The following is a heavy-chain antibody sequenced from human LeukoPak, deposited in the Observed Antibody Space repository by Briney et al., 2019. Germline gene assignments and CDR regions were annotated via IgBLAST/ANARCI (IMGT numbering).Heavy chain of an antibody. D-gene: IGHD1-26*01. CDR1: GYSFTSYW. V-gene: IGHV5-51*01. J-gene: IGHJ4*02. CDR3: ARHITLSGSYYQPFDY. CDR2: IYPGDSDT. Sequence: GESLKISCKGSGYSFTSYWIGWVRQMPGKGLEWMGIIYPGDSDTRYSPSFQGQVTISADKSISTAYLQWSGLKASDTAMYYCARHITLSGSYYQPFDYWGQGTLVTVSS.